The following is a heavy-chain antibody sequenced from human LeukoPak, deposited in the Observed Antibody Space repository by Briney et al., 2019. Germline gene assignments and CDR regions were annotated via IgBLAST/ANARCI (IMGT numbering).Heavy chain of an antibody. CDR2: IYSVGST. Sequence: GGSLRLSCSASGFTFSSYAMIWVRQAPPKGLDWVSFIYSVGSTYYADSVKGRFTISRHNSKNTLYLQMNSLRAEDTALYYCASGDYGDYGWDFDYWGQGTLVTVSS. D-gene: IGHD4-17*01. CDR1: GFTFSSYA. CDR3: ASGDYGDYGWDFDY. J-gene: IGHJ4*02. V-gene: IGHV3-53*04.